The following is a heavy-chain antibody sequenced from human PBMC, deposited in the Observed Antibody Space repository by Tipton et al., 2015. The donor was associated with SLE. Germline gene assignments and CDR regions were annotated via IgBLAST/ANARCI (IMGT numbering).Heavy chain of an antibody. D-gene: IGHD5-12*01. CDR2: VSYSGVT. Sequence: TLSLTCTVSDDSITTDYWTWIRQPPGKGLEYIGYVSYSGVTNSNPSLQSRVTMSIDASKKQVSLRLSSVTAADTAVYYCARRSFSGYDSYYFDYWGHGALVIVSS. CDR3: ARRSFSGYDSYYFDY. V-gene: IGHV4-59*13. J-gene: IGHJ4*01. CDR1: DDSITTDY.